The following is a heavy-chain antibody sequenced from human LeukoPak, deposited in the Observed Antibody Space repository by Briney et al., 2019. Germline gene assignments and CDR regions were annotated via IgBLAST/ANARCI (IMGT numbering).Heavy chain of an antibody. CDR1: GFTFSSYS. CDR3: ARGGRYCSSISCSSTPFDP. CDR2: ISSSDTTI. J-gene: IGHJ5*02. Sequence: GGSLRLSCAASGFTFSSYSMNWVRQAPGKGLEWVSYISSSDTTIYYADSVKGRFTISRDNAKNSLYLQMNGLRAEDTTVYYCARGGRYCSSISCSSTPFDPWGRGTLVTVSS. D-gene: IGHD2-2*01. V-gene: IGHV3-48*01.